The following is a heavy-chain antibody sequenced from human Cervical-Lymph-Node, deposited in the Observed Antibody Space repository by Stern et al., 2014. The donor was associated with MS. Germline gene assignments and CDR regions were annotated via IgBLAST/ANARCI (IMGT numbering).Heavy chain of an antibody. CDR1: GGSFSSYA. Sequence: DQLVESGAEVKKPGSSVRVSCKASGGSFSSYAISWVRPAPGQGLEWMGGIIPIFGSAHYARKFQGRITITADDATSTAYMEVNSLRSEDTAVYYCASSVGELTPEAVWGQGTTVTV. D-gene: IGHD3-10*01. J-gene: IGHJ6*02. CDR3: ASSVGELTPEAV. CDR2: IIPIFGSA. V-gene: IGHV1-69*01.